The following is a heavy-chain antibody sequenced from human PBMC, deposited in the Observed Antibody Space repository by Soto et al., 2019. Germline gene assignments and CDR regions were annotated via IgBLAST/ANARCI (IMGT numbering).Heavy chain of an antibody. D-gene: IGHD4-4*01. CDR1: GGTFSSYA. Sequence: SVKVSCKASGGTFSSYAISWVRQAPGQGLEWMGGIIPIFGTANYAQKFQGRVTITADESTSTAYMELSSLRSEDTAVYYCARDGEMATITKYYFDYWGQGTPVTVSS. V-gene: IGHV1-69*13. CDR3: ARDGEMATITKYYFDY. CDR2: IIPIFGTA. J-gene: IGHJ4*02.